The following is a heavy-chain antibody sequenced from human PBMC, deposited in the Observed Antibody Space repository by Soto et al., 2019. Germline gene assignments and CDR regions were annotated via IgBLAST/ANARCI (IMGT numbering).Heavy chain of an antibody. Sequence: PGGSLRLSCAASGLTFRNYGMNWVRQAPGKGLEWVSYIGIGSSTKYYADSVKGRFTISRDNAMNSLYLQMNSLRAEDTAVYYCARDQLYYNDISGRPLNAFDVWGQGTMVTV. CDR2: IGIGSSTK. J-gene: IGHJ3*01. V-gene: IGHV3-48*01. D-gene: IGHD3-22*01. CDR3: ARDQLYYNDISGRPLNAFDV. CDR1: GLTFRNYG.